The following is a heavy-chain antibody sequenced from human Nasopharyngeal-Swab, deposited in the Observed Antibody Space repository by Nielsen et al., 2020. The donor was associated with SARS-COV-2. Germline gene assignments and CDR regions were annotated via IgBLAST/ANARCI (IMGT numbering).Heavy chain of an antibody. V-gene: IGHV3-33*03. J-gene: IGHJ4*02. Sequence: GESLKISCAASGFTFSTFGMHWVRQAPGKGLEWVAVIWYDGSNKYYADSVKGRFTISRDNSKNTLYLQMNSLRAEDTAVYYCAKVGYGGSCYDYWGQGTLVTVSS. CDR2: IWYDGSNK. CDR3: AKVGYGGSCYDY. CDR1: GFTFSTFG. D-gene: IGHD2-15*01.